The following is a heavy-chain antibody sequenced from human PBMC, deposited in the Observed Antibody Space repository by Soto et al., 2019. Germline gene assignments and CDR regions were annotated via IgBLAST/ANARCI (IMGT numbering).Heavy chain of an antibody. D-gene: IGHD1-20*01. J-gene: IGHJ4*02. CDR3: ARITIGTFDY. V-gene: IGHV4-34*01. Sequence: SETLSLTCAVYGGSFSGYYWSWIRQPPGKGLEWIGEINHSGSTNYNPSLKSRVTISVDTSKNQFSLKLSSVTAADTAGYYCARITIGTFDYWGQATRVTVS. CDR1: GGSFSGYY. CDR2: INHSGST.